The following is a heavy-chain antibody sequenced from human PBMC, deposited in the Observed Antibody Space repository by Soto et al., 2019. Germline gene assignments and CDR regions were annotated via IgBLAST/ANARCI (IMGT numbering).Heavy chain of an antibody. CDR3: ARQSTGYSVEVDY. J-gene: IGHJ4*02. Sequence: ETLSLTCTVSGDSINNYYWSWIRQPPGKRLEWIGYIYYTGSTTYNPSLKSRVTISVDTSKNQFSLKLSSVTAADTAVYYCARQSTGYSVEVDYWGQGALVTVSS. D-gene: IGHD6-13*01. V-gene: IGHV4-59*08. CDR1: GDSINNYY. CDR2: IYYTGST.